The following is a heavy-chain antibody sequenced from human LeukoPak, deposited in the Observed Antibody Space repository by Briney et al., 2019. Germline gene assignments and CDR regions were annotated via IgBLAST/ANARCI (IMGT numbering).Heavy chain of an antibody. D-gene: IGHD2-21*01. CDR3: ARLGHCGETNCYSDFYYMDV. CDR1: GGTFSNYA. CDR2: IIPVFEKP. Sequence: SVKVSCKASGGTFSNYAVSWVRQAPGQGLEWMGGIIPVFEKPNYARKFQDRVTITADESTATAYMELSSLTSEDTAIYFCARLGHCGETNCYSDFYYMDVWGKGTTVIVSS. J-gene: IGHJ6*03. V-gene: IGHV1-69*13.